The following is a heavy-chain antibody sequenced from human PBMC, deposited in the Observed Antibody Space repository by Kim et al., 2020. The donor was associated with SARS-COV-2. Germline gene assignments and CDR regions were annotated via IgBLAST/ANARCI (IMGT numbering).Heavy chain of an antibody. J-gene: IGHJ4*02. Sequence: ASVKVSCKASGYTFTRYYLHWVRQAPGQGLEWMGIINPSGGSTTYAQKFQGRVTMTRDTSTSTVYVELSSLRSEDTAVYYCAREAGAAGIISARFDYWGQGALVTVSS. CDR3: AREAGAAGIISARFDY. V-gene: IGHV1-46*01. CDR1: GYTFTRYY. D-gene: IGHD6-13*01. CDR2: INPSGGST.